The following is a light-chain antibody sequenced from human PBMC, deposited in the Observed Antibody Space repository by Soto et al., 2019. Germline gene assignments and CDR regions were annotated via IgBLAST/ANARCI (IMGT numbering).Light chain of an antibody. J-gene: IGKJ4*01. CDR2: GAS. Sequence: VMRQSPATLSVSPGERATLSCRASQSVSSNLAWYQQKPGQAPRLLIYGASTRATGIPARFSGSGSGTEFTLTLSSLQSEDFAVYYCQQYIRWPITFGGGTKVDIK. CDR3: QQYIRWPIT. V-gene: IGKV3-15*01. CDR1: QSVSSN.